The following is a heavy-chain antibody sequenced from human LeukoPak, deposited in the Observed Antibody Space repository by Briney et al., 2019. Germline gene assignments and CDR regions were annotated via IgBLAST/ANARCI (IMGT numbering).Heavy chain of an antibody. Sequence: PSETLSLTCAVYGGSFSGYYWSWIRQPPGKGLEWIGEINHSGSTNFNPSLKSRVTISVDTSKNQFSLKLSSVTAADTAVYYCGGVRAGSSSPSVRDAFDIWGQGTMVTVSS. CDR1: GGSFSGYY. CDR2: INHSGST. D-gene: IGHD6-6*01. J-gene: IGHJ3*02. V-gene: IGHV4-34*01. CDR3: GGVRAGSSSPSVRDAFDI.